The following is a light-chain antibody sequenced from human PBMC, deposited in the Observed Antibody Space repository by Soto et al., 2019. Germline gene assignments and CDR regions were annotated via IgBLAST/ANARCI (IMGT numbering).Light chain of an antibody. CDR3: SSYGSTSTRYG. V-gene: IGLV2-14*01. Sequence: QSVLTQPASLSGSPGQSITISCTGTSSDVGGYNYVSWYQQHPVKAPKLMIYEVSNRPSGVSNRFSGSKSGNTASLTISGLQAEDEGDYFCSSYGSTSTRYGFGTGTKVTVL. J-gene: IGLJ1*01. CDR2: EVS. CDR1: SSDVGGYNY.